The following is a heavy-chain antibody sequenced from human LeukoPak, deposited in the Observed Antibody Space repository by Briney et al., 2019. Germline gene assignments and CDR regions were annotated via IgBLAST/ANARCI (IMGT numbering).Heavy chain of an antibody. Sequence: ASVKVSCKASGYTFTSYAMHWVRQAPGQRLEWTGWINAGNGNTKYSQKFQGRVTITRDTSASTAYVELSSLRSEDTAVYYCARGGLGYCTNGVCYSNYYFDYWGQGTLVTVSS. D-gene: IGHD2-8*01. CDR3: ARGGLGYCTNGVCYSNYYFDY. CDR2: INAGNGNT. V-gene: IGHV1-3*01. CDR1: GYTFTSYA. J-gene: IGHJ4*02.